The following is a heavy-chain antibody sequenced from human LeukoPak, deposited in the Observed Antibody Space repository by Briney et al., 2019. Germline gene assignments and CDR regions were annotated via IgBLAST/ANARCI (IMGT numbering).Heavy chain of an antibody. Sequence: GGSLRLSCAASGFTFSSYSMNWVRQAPGKGLEWVSSISSSSSYIYYADSVKGRFTISRDNAKNSLYLQMNSLRAEDTALYYCAKDKYSSGWSLLVDYWGQGTLVTVSS. V-gene: IGHV3-21*04. J-gene: IGHJ4*02. CDR2: ISSSSSYI. CDR1: GFTFSSYS. CDR3: AKDKYSSGWSLLVDY. D-gene: IGHD6-19*01.